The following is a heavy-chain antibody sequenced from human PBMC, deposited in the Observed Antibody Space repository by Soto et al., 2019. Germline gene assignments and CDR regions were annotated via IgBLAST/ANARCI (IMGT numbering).Heavy chain of an antibody. CDR1: GGTFSSYA. Sequence: QVQLVQSGAEVKKPGSSVKVSCKASGGTFSSYAISWVRQAPGQGLEWMGGIIPIFGTANYAQKFQGRVTITADESTSTAYMELSSLRSEDTAVYYCARVRCSGGSCYSTLYYYYGMDVWGQGTTVXVSS. D-gene: IGHD2-15*01. CDR3: ARVRCSGGSCYSTLYYYYGMDV. V-gene: IGHV1-69*01. J-gene: IGHJ6*02. CDR2: IIPIFGTA.